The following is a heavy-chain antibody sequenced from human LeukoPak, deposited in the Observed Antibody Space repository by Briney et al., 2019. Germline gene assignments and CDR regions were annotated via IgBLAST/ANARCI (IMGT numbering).Heavy chain of an antibody. J-gene: IGHJ5*01. Sequence: SETLSLTCTVSGYSISSDYYLGWIRQPPGKGLEWIGSVSHSGNTYYNPSLKSRVTISIDTSKNQFSLKLTSITAADTAVYFCARDPAAANFDSWGQGTLVTVSS. D-gene: IGHD6-13*01. CDR3: ARDPAAANFDS. CDR2: VSHSGNT. CDR1: GYSISSDYY. V-gene: IGHV4-38-2*02.